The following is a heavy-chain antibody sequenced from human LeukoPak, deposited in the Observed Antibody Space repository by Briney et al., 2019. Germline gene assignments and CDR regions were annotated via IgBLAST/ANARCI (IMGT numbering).Heavy chain of an antibody. V-gene: IGHV3-21*01. CDR2: IYNSSNYI. J-gene: IGHJ4*02. CDR3: ARKQNRVRGVSYFDY. D-gene: IGHD3-10*01. CDR1: GFAFSHHN. Sequence: GGSLRLSCTASGFAFSHHNMNWVRQAPGKGLEWVASIYNSSNYIYYSDSVKGRFTISRDNAKNSLFLQMNGLRAEDTAVYYCARKQNRVRGVSYFDYWGQGTLVTVSS.